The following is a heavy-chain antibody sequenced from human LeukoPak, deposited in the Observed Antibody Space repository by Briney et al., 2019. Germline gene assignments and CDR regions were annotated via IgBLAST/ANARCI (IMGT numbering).Heavy chain of an antibody. CDR3: ARGTGHSSSSRYFDY. CDR2: IASGGST. D-gene: IGHD6-6*01. J-gene: IGHJ4*02. V-gene: IGHV3-66*01. Sequence: PAGPLRLSCAASGFTLSSNCMNWVRQAPRKELEWVSVIASGGSTYYADPVKGRFTISRDTSKNTLYLQMNSLRAEDTAVYYCARGTGHSSSSRYFDYWGQGTLVTVSS. CDR1: GFTLSSNC.